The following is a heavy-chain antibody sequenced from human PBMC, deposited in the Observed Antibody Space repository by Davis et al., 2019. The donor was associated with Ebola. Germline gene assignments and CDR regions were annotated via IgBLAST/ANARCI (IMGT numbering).Heavy chain of an antibody. CDR3: ARPGCSGGTCYRDRYFDL. CDR2: IKHDGSDK. V-gene: IGHV3-7*01. CDR1: GFTFSSYW. D-gene: IGHD2-15*01. J-gene: IGHJ2*01. Sequence: GESLKISCAASGFTFSSYWMTWVRQAPGKGLEWVANIKHDGSDKYYVDSVKGRFTISRDNAKNSLYLQMNSLRVEDTAVYYCARPGCSGGTCYRDRYFDLWGRGTLVTVSS.